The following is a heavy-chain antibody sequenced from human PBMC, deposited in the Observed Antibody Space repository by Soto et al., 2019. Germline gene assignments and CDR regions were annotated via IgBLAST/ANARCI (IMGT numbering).Heavy chain of an antibody. J-gene: IGHJ5*02. CDR2: INHSGST. CDR1: GGSFSGYY. V-gene: IGHV4-34*09. CDR3: ARDPNAGWFDP. Sequence: PSETLSLTCAVYGGSFSGYYWSWIRQPPGKGLEWIGEINHSGSTYYNPSLKSRVTISVDTSKNQSSLKLSSVTAADTAVYYCARDPNAGWFDPWGQGTLVTVSS.